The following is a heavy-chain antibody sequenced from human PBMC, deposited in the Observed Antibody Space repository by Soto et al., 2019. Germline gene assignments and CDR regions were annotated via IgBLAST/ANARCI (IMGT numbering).Heavy chain of an antibody. Sequence: EMQLLDSGGNLVQHGVSLRRSCAASGLTFGNYALTWVRQAPGKGQEVVSTISGNGADTFYADSVRGRFNISSDNSNNIYSVQSNSLRADDTAVYYCAKGGDFSHFDLWGRGTLVTVSS. J-gene: IGHJ2*01. CDR3: AKGGDFSHFDL. D-gene: IGHD3-3*01. V-gene: IGHV3-23*01. CDR2: ISGNGADT. CDR1: GLTFGNYA.